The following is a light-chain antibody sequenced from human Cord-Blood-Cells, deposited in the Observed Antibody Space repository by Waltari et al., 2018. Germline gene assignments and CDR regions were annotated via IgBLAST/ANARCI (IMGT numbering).Light chain of an antibody. CDR1: SSDVGSYNL. V-gene: IGLV2-23*01. CDR3: CSYAGSSTWV. CDR2: EGS. J-gene: IGLJ3*02. Sequence: QSALTQPASVSGSPGQSITISCTGTSSDVGSYNLVSWYQQHPGKAPNLMIYEGSKRPSGVSNGFSGSKSGNTASLTISGLQAEDEADYYCCSYAGSSTWVFGGGTKLTVL.